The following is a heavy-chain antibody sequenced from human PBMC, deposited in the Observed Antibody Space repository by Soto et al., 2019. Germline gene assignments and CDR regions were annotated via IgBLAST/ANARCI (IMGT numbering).Heavy chain of an antibody. Sequence: GASVKVSCKASGYTFTSYGISWVRQAPGQGLEWMGWISAYNGYTNYAQKLQGRVTMTTDTSTSTAYMELRSLRSDDTAVSYCSRAPPDIVLVIDVIHVFXYWGQGTLVTVSS. J-gene: IGHJ4*01. CDR1: GYTFTSYG. CDR2: ISAYNGYT. D-gene: IGHD2-8*02. V-gene: IGHV1-18*01. CDR3: SRAPPDIVLVIDVIHVFXY.